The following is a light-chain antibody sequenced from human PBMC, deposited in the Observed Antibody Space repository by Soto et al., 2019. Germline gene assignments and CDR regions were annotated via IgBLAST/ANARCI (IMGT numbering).Light chain of an antibody. V-gene: IGLV1-40*01. Sequence: QSALTQPPSVSGAPGQRVTISCTGSSSNIGAHYGVHWYQQLPGTAPKLLIYGNSNRPSGVPDRFSGSKSGTSASLAITGLQAEDEADYYCQSYDNSLSVYVFGTGTKVTVL. CDR1: SSNIGAHYG. J-gene: IGLJ1*01. CDR3: QSYDNSLSVYV. CDR2: GNS.